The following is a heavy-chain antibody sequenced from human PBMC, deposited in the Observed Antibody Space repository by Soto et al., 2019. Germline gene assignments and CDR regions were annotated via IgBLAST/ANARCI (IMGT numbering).Heavy chain of an antibody. CDR2: IWYDGSNK. J-gene: IGHJ6*02. CDR3: AREDEVVAAVVPLYGMDV. CDR1: GFTFSSYG. V-gene: IGHV3-33*01. Sequence: QVQLVESGGGVVQPGRSLRLSCAASGFTFSSYGMHWVRQAPGKGLEWVAVIWYDGSNKYYADSVKGRFTISRDNSKNTLYLQMNSLRAEDTAVYYCAREDEVVAAVVPLYGMDVWGQGTTVTVSS. D-gene: IGHD2-15*01.